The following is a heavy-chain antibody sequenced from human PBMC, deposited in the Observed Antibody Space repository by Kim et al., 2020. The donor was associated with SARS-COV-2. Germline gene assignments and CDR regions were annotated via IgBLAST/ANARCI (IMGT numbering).Heavy chain of an antibody. D-gene: IGHD4-17*01. Sequence: AKTAKGRVTISRDNSKNTRYLQMKSLRAEDTAVYYCAKDKGGDYGDYSTWGQGTLVTVSS. V-gene: IGHV3-23*01. J-gene: IGHJ5*02. CDR3: AKDKGGDYGDYST.